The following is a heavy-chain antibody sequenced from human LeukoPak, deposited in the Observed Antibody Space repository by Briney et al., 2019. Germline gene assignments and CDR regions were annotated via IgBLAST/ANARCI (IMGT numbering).Heavy chain of an antibody. D-gene: IGHD3-9*01. CDR3: ARGAPDYDILTGYSLDY. Sequence: GASVKVSCKASGYTFTSYAMHWVRQAPGQRLEWMGWVNAGNGNTKYSQKFQGRVTITRDTSASTAYMELSSLRSEDTAVYYCARGAPDYDILTGYSLDYWGQGTLVTVSS. CDR2: VNAGNGNT. V-gene: IGHV1-3*01. CDR1: GYTFTSYA. J-gene: IGHJ4*02.